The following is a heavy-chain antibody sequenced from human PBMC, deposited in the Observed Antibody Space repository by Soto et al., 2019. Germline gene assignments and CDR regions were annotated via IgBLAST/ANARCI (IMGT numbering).Heavy chain of an antibody. CDR3: ASGYSGYDWSAY. D-gene: IGHD5-12*01. CDR2: IYYSGNT. Sequence: SETLSLTCTVSGGSISSGGYYWSWIRQHPGKGLEWIGYIYYSGNTYYNPSLKSRVTISVDTSKNQFSLKLSSVTAADTAVYYCASGYSGYDWSAYWGQGTLVTVSS. V-gene: IGHV4-31*03. CDR1: GGSISSGGYY. J-gene: IGHJ4*02.